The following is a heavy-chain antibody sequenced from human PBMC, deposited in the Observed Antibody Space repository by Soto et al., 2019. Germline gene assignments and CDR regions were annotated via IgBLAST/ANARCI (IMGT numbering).Heavy chain of an antibody. Sequence: EVQLLQSGGGLVQPGGSLRLSCAASGFTFSSYAMSWVRQAPGKGLEWVAVISGSGRRTYYADSVKGRFTISRDDSNNTLFLQINTLRADDTDIYYCAKSHFPIAASRQPHFDHWGQGALVTVSS. CDR2: ISGSGRRT. J-gene: IGHJ4*02. D-gene: IGHD6-13*01. CDR1: GFTFSSYA. V-gene: IGHV3-23*01. CDR3: AKSHFPIAASRQPHFDH.